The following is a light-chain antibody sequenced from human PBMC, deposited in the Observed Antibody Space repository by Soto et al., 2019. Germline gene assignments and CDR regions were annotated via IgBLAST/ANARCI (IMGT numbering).Light chain of an antibody. J-gene: IGKJ1*01. CDR1: QSVSSN. CDR2: GAS. CDR3: QQYNNWPTWT. Sequence: EIVLTHSPGTLSLSPGERATLSCRASQSVSSNYLAWYQQKPGQAPRLLIYGASNRATGIPDRFSGSGSGTEFTLTISSLQSEDFAVYYCQQYNNWPTWTFGQGTKVDIK. V-gene: IGKV3D-15*01.